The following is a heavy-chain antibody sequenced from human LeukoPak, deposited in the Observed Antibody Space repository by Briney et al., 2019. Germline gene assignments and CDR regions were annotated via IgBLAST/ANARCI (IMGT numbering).Heavy chain of an antibody. D-gene: IGHD4-17*01. CDR3: ARHDSYGTSNWCDP. CDR2: VSSGGTT. J-gene: IGHJ5*02. V-gene: IGHV4-39*01. CDR1: GGSISSGLY. Sequence: SETLSLTCTVSGGSISSGLYWGWIRQSPGWRLEWIASVSSGGTTYYNPSLKSRVSISVDTSNNQFSLKLNSVTAADTAVYYCARHDSYGTSNWCDPWGRGSLVTVSS.